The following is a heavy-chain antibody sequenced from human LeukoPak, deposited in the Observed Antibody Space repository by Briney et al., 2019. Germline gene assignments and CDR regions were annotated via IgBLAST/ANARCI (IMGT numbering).Heavy chain of an antibody. CDR1: GFTFTTYW. CDR2: IKQDGSEK. CDR3: ARPLMYYYGSETYFWFDP. J-gene: IGHJ5*02. Sequence: GGSLRLSCAASGFTFTTYWMGWVRQAPGKGLEWVANIKQDGSEKYYVDSVKGRFTISRDNAKNSLSLQMNSLRAEDTAVYYCARPLMYYYGSETYFWFDPWGQGTLVTVSS. D-gene: IGHD3-10*01. V-gene: IGHV3-7*01.